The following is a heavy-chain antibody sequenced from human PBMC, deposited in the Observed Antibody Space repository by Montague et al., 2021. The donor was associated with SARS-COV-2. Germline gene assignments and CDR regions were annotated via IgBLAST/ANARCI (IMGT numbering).Heavy chain of an antibody. CDR3: ARVFPRWLQFDPYFDY. CDR2: IYYSGST. Sequence: SETLSLTRTVSGGSISSGDYYWSWIRQPPGKGLEWIGYIYYSGSTYYNPSLKSRVTISVDTSKNQFSLKLSSVTAADTAVYYCARVFPRWLQFDPYFDYWGQGTLVTVSS. D-gene: IGHD5-24*01. V-gene: IGHV4-30-4*02. CDR1: GGSISSGDYY. J-gene: IGHJ4*02.